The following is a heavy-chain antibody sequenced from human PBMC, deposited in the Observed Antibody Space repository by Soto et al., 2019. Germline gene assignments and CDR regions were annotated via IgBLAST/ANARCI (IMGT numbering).Heavy chain of an antibody. D-gene: IGHD6-13*01. V-gene: IGHV4-31*03. CDR1: GGSISSGGYY. Sequence: PSETLSLTCTVSGGSISSGGYYWSWIRQHPGKGLEWIGYIYYSGSTYYNPSLKSRVTISVDTSKNQFSLKLSSVTAADTAVYYCARTAAGTVIIFDYRGQGTLVTVS. CDR2: IYYSGST. CDR3: ARTAAGTVIIFDY. J-gene: IGHJ4*02.